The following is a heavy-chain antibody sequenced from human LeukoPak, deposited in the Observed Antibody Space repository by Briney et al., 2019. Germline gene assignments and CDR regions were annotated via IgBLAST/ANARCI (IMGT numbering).Heavy chain of an antibody. CDR2: IVVGSGNT. V-gene: IGHV1-58*02. CDR1: GFTFTSSA. CDR3: AKDFPRSGSYYNVHIPWFHYMDV. J-gene: IGHJ6*03. Sequence: ASVKVSCKASGFTFTSSAMQWVRQARGQRLEWIGWIVVGSGNTNYAQKFQERVTITRDMSTSTAYMELSSLRAEDTAVYYCAKDFPRSGSYYNVHIPWFHYMDVWGKGTTVTISS. D-gene: IGHD3-10*01.